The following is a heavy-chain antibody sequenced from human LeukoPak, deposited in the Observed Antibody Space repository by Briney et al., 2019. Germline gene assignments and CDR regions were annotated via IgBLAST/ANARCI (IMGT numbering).Heavy chain of an antibody. D-gene: IGHD6-19*01. V-gene: IGHV4-59*01. CDR2: IYYSGTT. Sequence: PSETLSLTCAVYGGSFSGYYWTWIRQPPGKGLEWIGYIYYSGTTKYNPSLKSRVTMSLDTSKNQFSLKLSSVTAADTAVFYCARGRDSSGWSVFDYWGQGTLVTVSS. CDR1: GGSFSGYY. CDR3: ARGRDSSGWSVFDY. J-gene: IGHJ4*02.